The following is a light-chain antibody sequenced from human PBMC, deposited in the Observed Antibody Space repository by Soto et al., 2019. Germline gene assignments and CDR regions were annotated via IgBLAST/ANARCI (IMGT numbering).Light chain of an antibody. CDR2: GNT. J-gene: IGLJ1*01. Sequence: SALTQPPSVSGAPGQRVTISCTGSSSNIGAGYDVHWYQQRPGTAPKLLIFGNTNRPSGVPDRFSGSKSGTSASLAITGLQAEDEGDYYCSSYTSSSTLYVFGTGTKVTVL. V-gene: IGLV1-40*01. CDR3: SSYTSSSTLYV. CDR1: SSNIGAGYD.